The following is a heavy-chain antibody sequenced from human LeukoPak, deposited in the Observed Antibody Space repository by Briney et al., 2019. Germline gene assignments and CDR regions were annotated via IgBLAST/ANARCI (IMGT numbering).Heavy chain of an antibody. CDR2: IYPGDSDT. J-gene: IGHJ6*03. CDR1: GYSFTSYW. CDR3: ASSVLDVDYMAV. Sequence: GESLKISCKGSGYSFTSYWIGWVRQMPGKSLEWMGIIYPGDSDTRYSASFQAPVTTSADKSIRTAYRQWRTLKASDTAMYYCASSVLDVDYMAVWGKGTTVTVSS. D-gene: IGHD2-21*01. V-gene: IGHV5-51*01.